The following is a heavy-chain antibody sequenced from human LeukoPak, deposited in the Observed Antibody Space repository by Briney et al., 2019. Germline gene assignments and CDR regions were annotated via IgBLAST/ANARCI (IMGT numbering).Heavy chain of an antibody. CDR2: FDPEDGET. Sequence: ASVNDSCKVSGYTLTELSMHGVRQAPGKGREWVGGFDPEDGETIYAQKFQGTVTTTEDTSTDTAYMELSSPRSEDTAVYYCATAGDHYYDSSGYPYYFDYWGQGTLVTVSS. CDR3: ATAGDHYYDSSGYPYYFDY. CDR1: GYTLTELS. V-gene: IGHV1-24*01. D-gene: IGHD3-22*01. J-gene: IGHJ4*02.